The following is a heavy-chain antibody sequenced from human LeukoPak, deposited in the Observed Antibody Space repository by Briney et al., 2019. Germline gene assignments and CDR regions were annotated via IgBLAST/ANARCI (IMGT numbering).Heavy chain of an antibody. CDR1: GGSISSYY. D-gene: IGHD6-13*01. V-gene: IGHV4-59*12. J-gene: IGHJ5*02. CDR2: IYYTGST. CDR3: ARGIAAAGSFRFDP. Sequence: SETLSLTCTVSGGSISSYYWSWVRQPLEKGLEWIGYIYYTGSTNYSPSLKSRVTISVDTSKNQFSLKVSSVTAADTAVYYCARGIAAAGSFRFDPWGQGTLVTVSS.